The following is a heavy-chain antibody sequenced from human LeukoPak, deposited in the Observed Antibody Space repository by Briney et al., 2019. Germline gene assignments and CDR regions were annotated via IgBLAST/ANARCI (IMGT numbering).Heavy chain of an antibody. CDR3: ARRVPYYGMDV. CDR2: IGDRGGPI. CDR1: GFSFSTYE. D-gene: IGHD2-21*01. Sequence: PGGSLRLSCVASGFSFSTYEMNGVRQAPGKGLEWVSNIGDRGGPIHYADSVKGRFTISRDNAKNSLYLQMSSLRAEDTAVYYCARRVPYYGMDVWGQGTTVTVSS. V-gene: IGHV3-48*03. J-gene: IGHJ6*02.